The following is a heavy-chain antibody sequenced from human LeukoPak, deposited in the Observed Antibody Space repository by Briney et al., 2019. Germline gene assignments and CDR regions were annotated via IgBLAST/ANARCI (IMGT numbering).Heavy chain of an antibody. CDR2: ISSNGGST. J-gene: IGHJ4*02. Sequence: PGGSLTVSCLGCGFTFSSYAMHWVRQAPGKELEYVSAISSNGGSTYYADSVKGRFTISRDNSKNTLYLQMSSLRAEDTAVYYCARSRHYDSSPRYDFDYWGQGTLVTVSS. CDR3: ARSRHYDSSPRYDFDY. CDR1: GFTFSSYA. D-gene: IGHD3-22*01. V-gene: IGHV3-64D*09.